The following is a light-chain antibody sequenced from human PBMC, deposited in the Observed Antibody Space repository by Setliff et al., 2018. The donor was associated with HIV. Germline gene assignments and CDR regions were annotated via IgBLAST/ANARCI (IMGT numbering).Light chain of an antibody. CDR2: EVS. CDR3: SSYGGSNNLL. CDR1: STDVGGYDH. V-gene: IGLV2-8*01. Sequence: ALAQPPSASGSPGQSVTISCAGASTDVGGYDHVSWYQQYPGKPPKVVIFEVSKRPSGVPDRFSGSKSGNTASLTVSGLQPEDEADYYCSSYGGSNNLLFGGGTKGTVL. J-gene: IGLJ2*01.